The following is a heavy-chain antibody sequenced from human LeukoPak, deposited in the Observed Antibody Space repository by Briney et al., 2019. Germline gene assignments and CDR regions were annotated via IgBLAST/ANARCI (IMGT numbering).Heavy chain of an antibody. J-gene: IGHJ4*02. V-gene: IGHV4-34*01. D-gene: IGHD3-10*01. CDR3: ASQSGFGELFIDY. CDR2: INQSGST. Sequence: PSETLSLTCAVYGGSFSGYYWSWIRQPPGKGLEWIGEINQSGSTNYNPSLKSRVTISVDTSKKQFSLELSSVTAADTAVYYCASQSGFGELFIDYWGQGTLVTVSS. CDR1: GGSFSGYY.